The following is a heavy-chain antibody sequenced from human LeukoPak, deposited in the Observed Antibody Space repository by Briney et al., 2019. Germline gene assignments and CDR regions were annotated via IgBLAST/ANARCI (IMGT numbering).Heavy chain of an antibody. CDR3: ARENDGYSSGCFDY. V-gene: IGHV3-7*01. D-gene: IGHD5-24*01. CDR1: GFTFSSYW. J-gene: IGHJ4*02. CDR2: IKQDGSEK. Sequence: QPGGSLRLSCAASGFTFSSYWMSWVRQAPGKGLEWVANIKQDGSEKYYVDSVKGRFTISRDNAKNSLYLQMNSLRAEDTAVYYCARENDGYSSGCFDYWGQGTLVTVSS.